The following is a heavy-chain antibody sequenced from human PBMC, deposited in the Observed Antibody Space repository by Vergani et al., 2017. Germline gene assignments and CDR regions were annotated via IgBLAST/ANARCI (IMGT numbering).Heavy chain of an antibody. J-gene: IGHJ6*03. CDR2: INPNSGGT. D-gene: IGHD6-13*01. V-gene: IGHV1-2*02. CDR3: ARPYSSSWTYYYYYMDV. Sequence: QVQLVQSGAEVKKPGASVKVSCKASGYTFTSYDINWVRQATGQGLEWMGWINPNSGGTNYAQKFQGRVTMTRDTSISTAYMELSSLRAEDTAVYYCARPYSSSWTYYYYYMDVWGKGTTVTVSS. CDR1: GYTFTSYD.